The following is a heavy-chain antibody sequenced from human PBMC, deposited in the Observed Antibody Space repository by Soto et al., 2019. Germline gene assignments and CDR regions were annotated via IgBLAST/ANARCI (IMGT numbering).Heavy chain of an antibody. Sequence: EVQLVESGGGLVQPGGSLRLSCAASGFTFSSYDMHWVRQVTGKGLEWVSAIGTAGDAYYPNSVKGRFTISRENAKNSLYLQMNSLRAGATAVYYWARAFITGVLDYWGQGTLVTVSS. J-gene: IGHJ4*02. V-gene: IGHV3-13*04. CDR1: GFTFSSYD. CDR2: IGTAGDA. D-gene: IGHD3-10*01. CDR3: ARAFITGVLDY.